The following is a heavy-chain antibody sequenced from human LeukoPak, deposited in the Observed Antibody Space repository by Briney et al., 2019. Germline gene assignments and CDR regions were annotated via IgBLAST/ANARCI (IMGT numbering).Heavy chain of an antibody. CDR1: GFPFGSYV. CDR2: INHSGST. J-gene: IGHJ4*02. CDR3: ARGAEDHDYGGNFDY. Sequence: GSLRLSCEASGFPFGSYVMSWVRQPPGKGLEWIGEINHSGSTNYNPSLKSRVTISVDTSKNQFSLKLSSVTAADTAMYYCARGAEDHDYGGNFDYWGQGTLVTVSS. D-gene: IGHD4-23*01. V-gene: IGHV4-34*01.